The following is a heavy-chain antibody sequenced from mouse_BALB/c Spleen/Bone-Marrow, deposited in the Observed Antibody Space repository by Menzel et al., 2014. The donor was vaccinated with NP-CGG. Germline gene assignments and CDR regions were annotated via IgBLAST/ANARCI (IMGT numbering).Heavy chain of an antibody. J-gene: IGHJ2*01. CDR3: GRSVYGSFDS. V-gene: IGHV1-37*01. D-gene: IGHD2-1*01. CDR1: GYSFTSYL. CDR2: INPYNSDA. Sequence: VQLKHSGPELVKPGTSVKISCKASGYSFTSYLMNWVKQSHGKSLEWIGRINPYNSDAFYNPKFKGKATLTVDKSSSTAHMDLLSLTSEDSAVYYCGRSVYGSFDSWGQGTTLTVSS.